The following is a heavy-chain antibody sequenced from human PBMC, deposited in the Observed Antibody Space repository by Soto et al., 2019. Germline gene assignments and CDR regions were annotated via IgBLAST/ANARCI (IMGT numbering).Heavy chain of an antibody. V-gene: IGHV1-18*01. CDR3: ARDWYFYGSGSPNHMDV. CDR2: ISAHNGNS. D-gene: IGHD3-10*01. Sequence: QVQLVQSGDEMRKPGASVKVSCQASGYTFSNYGITWVRQAPGQGLEWMGWISAHNGNSKYAQSLQGRLTLTTDTSTSTAYMELMSLRSDDTAVYYCARDWYFYGSGSPNHMDVWGKGTTVSVSS. J-gene: IGHJ6*03. CDR1: GYTFSNYG.